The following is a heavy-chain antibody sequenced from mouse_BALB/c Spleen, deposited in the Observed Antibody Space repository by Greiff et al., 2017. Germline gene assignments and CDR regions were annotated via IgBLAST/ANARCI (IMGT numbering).Heavy chain of an antibody. CDR3: ARGSPDYYAMDY. J-gene: IGHJ4*01. D-gene: IGHD6-1*01. CDR2: ISSGSSTI. Sequence: EVKLMESGGGLVQPGGSRKLSCAASGFTFSSFGMHWVRQAPEKGLEWVAYISSGSSTIYYADTVKGRFTISRDNPKNTLFLQMTSLRSEDTAMYYCARGSPDYYAMDYWGQGTSVTVSS. V-gene: IGHV5-17*02. CDR1: GFTFSSFG.